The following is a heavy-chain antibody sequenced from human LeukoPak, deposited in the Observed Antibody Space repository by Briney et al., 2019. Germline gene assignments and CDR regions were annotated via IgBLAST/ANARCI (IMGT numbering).Heavy chain of an antibody. D-gene: IGHD4-23*01. Sequence: EASVKVSCKVSGYTLTELSMHWVRQAPGQGLEWMGWINPNSGGTNYAQKFQGRVTMTRDTSISTAYMELSRLRSDDTAVYYCASPNYGGNPEGWFDPWGQGTLVTVSS. CDR3: ASPNYGGNPEGWFDP. CDR2: INPNSGGT. CDR1: GYTLTELS. V-gene: IGHV1-2*02. J-gene: IGHJ5*02.